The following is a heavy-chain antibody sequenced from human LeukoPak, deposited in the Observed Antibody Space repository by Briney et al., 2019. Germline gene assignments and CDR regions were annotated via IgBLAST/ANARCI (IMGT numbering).Heavy chain of an antibody. CDR2: INHSGST. D-gene: IGHD3-10*01. CDR3: ARLIRRGNYYGSGSYYRFDY. V-gene: IGHV4-34*01. J-gene: IGHJ4*02. CDR1: GGSFSGYY. Sequence: SETLSLTCAVYGGSFSGYYWSWIRQPPGKGLEWIGEINHSGSTNYNPSLKSRVTISVDTSKNQFSLELSSVTAADTAVYYCARLIRRGNYYGSGSYYRFDYWGQGTLVTVSS.